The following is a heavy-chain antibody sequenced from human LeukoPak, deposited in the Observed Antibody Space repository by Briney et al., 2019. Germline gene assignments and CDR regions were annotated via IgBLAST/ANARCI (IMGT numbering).Heavy chain of an antibody. D-gene: IGHD2-2*02. CDR1: GGSISNYY. CDR2: IYYSGST. J-gene: IGHJ6*02. CDR3: ARAIYYYYCMDV. Sequence: SETLSLTCTVSGGSISNYYWSWIRQPPGKGLEWIGYIYYSGSTNYNPSLKSRVTISVDTSKNQFSLKLSSVTAADTAVYYCARAIYYYYCMDVWGQGTRSPSP. V-gene: IGHV4-59*01.